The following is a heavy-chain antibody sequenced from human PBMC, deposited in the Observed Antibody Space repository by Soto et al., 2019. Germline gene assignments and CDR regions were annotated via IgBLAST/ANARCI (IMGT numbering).Heavy chain of an antibody. CDR2: IYHSGYT. D-gene: IGHD4-17*01. CDR3: ARDDLYGGWFDP. J-gene: IGHJ5*02. V-gene: IGHV4-30-2*01. CDR1: GGSISSGGYS. Sequence: SGTLSLTCAVCGGSISSGGYSWNWIRQPPGKGLEWIGYIYHSGYTYYNPSLKSRVTISVDKSKNQFSLHLNSVTAADTAVYYCARDDLYGGWFDPWGQGTLVTVSS.